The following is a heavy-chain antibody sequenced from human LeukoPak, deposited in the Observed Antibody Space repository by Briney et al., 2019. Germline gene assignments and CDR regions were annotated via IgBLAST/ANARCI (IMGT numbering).Heavy chain of an antibody. CDR3: ARETPYYYDSSGYSDAFDI. CDR2: INPSGGST. D-gene: IGHD3-22*01. CDR1: GYTFTSYY. Sequence: ASVKVSCKVSGYTFTSYYMHWVRQAPGQGLEWMGIINPSGGSTSYAQKFQGRVTMTRDTSTSTVYMELSSLRSEDTAVYYCARETPYYYDSSGYSDAFDIWGQGTMVTVSS. V-gene: IGHV1-46*01. J-gene: IGHJ3*02.